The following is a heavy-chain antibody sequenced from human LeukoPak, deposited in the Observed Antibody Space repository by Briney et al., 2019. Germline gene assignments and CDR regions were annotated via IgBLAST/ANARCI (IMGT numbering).Heavy chain of an antibody. Sequence: QTGGSLRLSCAASGFTFSSYAMSWVRQAPGKGLEWVSTISGSGDSTYYADSVKGRFTISRDNSRNTLHLQMNSLRAEDTAVYYCAKHYDSTGRMILSWGQGTLVAVSS. CDR1: GFTFSSYA. CDR2: ISGSGDST. D-gene: IGHD3-22*01. CDR3: AKHYDSTGRMILS. V-gene: IGHV3-23*01. J-gene: IGHJ5*02.